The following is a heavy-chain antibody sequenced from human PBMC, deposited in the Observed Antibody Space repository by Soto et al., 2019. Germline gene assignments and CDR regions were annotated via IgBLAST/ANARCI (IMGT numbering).Heavy chain of an antibody. V-gene: IGHV3-30*18. D-gene: IGHD6-13*01. CDR2: ISYDGSNK. Sequence: QVQLVESGGGVVQPGRSPRLSCAASGFTFSSYGMHWVRQAPGKGLEWVAVISYDGSNKYYADSVKGRFTISRDNSKNTLYLQMNSLRAEDTAVYYCAKDRPPMRAAAGRGAGWYYYYGMDVWGQGTTVTVSS. CDR1: GFTFSSYG. J-gene: IGHJ6*02. CDR3: AKDRPPMRAAAGRGAGWYYYYGMDV.